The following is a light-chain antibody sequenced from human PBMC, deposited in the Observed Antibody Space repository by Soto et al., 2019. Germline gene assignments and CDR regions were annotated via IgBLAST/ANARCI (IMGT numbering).Light chain of an antibody. V-gene: IGLV1-40*01. Sequence: QPVLTQPPSVSGAPGQRVTISCTGSSSNIGAGYDVHWYQQLPATAPKLLIYGNSNRPSGVPDRFSGSKSGTSASLAITGLQAEDEADYYCQSYDSSLSGQGVFGGGTKLTVL. CDR3: QSYDSSLSGQGV. J-gene: IGLJ2*01. CDR2: GNS. CDR1: SSNIGAGYD.